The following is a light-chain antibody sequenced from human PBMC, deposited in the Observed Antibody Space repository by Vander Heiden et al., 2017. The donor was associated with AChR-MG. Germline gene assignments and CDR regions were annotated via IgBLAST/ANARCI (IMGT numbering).Light chain of an antibody. J-gene: IGLJ2*01. CDR2: GKN. Sequence: SSELTQDPAVSVALGQTVRITCQGDSLRSYYASWYQQKPGQAPVLVSYGKNNRPSGIPDRFSGSSSGNTDSLNITGAQAEDEADYDGNSRDSSGNQLVFGGGTKLTVL. V-gene: IGLV3-19*01. CDR3: NSRDSSGNQLV. CDR1: SLRSYY.